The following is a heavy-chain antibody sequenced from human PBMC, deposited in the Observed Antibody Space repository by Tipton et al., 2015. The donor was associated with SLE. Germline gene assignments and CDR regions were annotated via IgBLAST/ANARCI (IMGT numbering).Heavy chain of an antibody. CDR3: ALSKGIAAAGDY. V-gene: IGHV4-4*09. J-gene: IGHJ4*02. CDR2: IYTSGST. Sequence: TLSLTCAVYGGSFSGYYWSWIRQPAGKGLEWIGYIYTSGSTNYNPSLKSRVTISVDTSKNQFSLKLSSVTAADTAVYYCALSKGIAAAGDYWGQGTLVTVSS. CDR1: GGSFSGYY. D-gene: IGHD6-13*01.